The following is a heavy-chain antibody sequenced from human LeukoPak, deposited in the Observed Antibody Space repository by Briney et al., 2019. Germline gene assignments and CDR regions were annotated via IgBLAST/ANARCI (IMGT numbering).Heavy chain of an antibody. V-gene: IGHV1-3*01. D-gene: IGHD3-10*01. CDR1: GYTFRMYA. CDR2: INGGNGDT. J-gene: IGHJ6*04. Sequence: ASVKVSCKTSGYTFRMYAIHWVRQAPGQRLEWRGWINGGNGDTKYSQRFQGRVTITRDTAATTAHMDLSSLRSDDTAVYYCARTPGPMVRGLKFYYYGMDVWGKGTTVTVSS. CDR3: ARTPGPMVRGLKFYYYGMDV.